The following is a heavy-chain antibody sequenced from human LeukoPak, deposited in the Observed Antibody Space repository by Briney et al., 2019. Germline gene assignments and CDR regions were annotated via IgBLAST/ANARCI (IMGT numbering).Heavy chain of an antibody. CDR3: ARPTHSAITIFGVVPTLDAFDI. Sequence: ASVKVSCKASGGTVSRYPISWVRQAPGQGLEWMGGIIPIFGTANYAQKFQGRVTITADESTSTAYMELSSLRSEDTAVYYCARPTHSAITIFGVVPTLDAFDIWGQGTMVTVSS. D-gene: IGHD3-3*01. CDR2: IIPIFGTA. V-gene: IGHV1-69*13. J-gene: IGHJ3*02. CDR1: GGTVSRYP.